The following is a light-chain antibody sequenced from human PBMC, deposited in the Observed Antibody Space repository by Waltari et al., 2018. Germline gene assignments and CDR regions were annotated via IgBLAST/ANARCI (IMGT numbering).Light chain of an antibody. J-gene: IGKJ1*01. CDR3: QQSYSIPLT. CDR1: QNINNY. CDR2: AAS. Sequence: DIQMTQSPSSLSASIGDRVTITCRASQNINNYLNWFQQKPGEAPKLLFYAASSLESGVPSRFSGSGSGTDFTLTISSLQPEDFATYYCQQSYSIPLTFGQGTKVEIK. V-gene: IGKV1-39*01.